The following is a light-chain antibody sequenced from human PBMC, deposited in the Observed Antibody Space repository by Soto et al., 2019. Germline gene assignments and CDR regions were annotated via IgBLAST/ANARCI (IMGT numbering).Light chain of an antibody. CDR3: QSSDSSLSGYV. CDR1: SSNIGAGYD. CDR2: GNS. J-gene: IGLJ1*01. V-gene: IGLV1-40*01. Sequence: QSVLTQPPSVSGAPGQRVTISCTGSSSNIGAGYDVHWYQQLPGTAPKLLIYGNSNRPSRVPDRFSGSKSGTSASLAITRLQAEDEADYYCQSSDSSLSGYVFGTGTKLTVL.